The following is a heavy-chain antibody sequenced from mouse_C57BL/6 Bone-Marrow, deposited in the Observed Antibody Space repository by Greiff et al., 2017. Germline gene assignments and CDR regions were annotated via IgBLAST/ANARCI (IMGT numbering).Heavy chain of an antibody. CDR1: GYTFTSYW. CDR2: IDPSDSET. Sequence: QVQLQQPGAELVRPGSSVKLSCKASGYTFTSYWMHWVKQRPIQGLEWIGNIDPSDSETHYNQKFKDKATLTVDKSSSTAYMQLSSLTSEDSAVYCCAREGAFIPEGYFDVWGTGTTVTVSS. CDR3: AREGAFIPEGYFDV. J-gene: IGHJ1*03. V-gene: IGHV1-52*01. D-gene: IGHD1-1*01.